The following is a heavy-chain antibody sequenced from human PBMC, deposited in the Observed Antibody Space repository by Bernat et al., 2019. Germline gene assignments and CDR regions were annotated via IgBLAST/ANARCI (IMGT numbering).Heavy chain of an antibody. D-gene: IGHD4-17*01. CDR3: ARVQAVTTYGGAFDI. J-gene: IGHJ3*02. V-gene: IGHV3-53*02. CDR2: IYSGGST. Sequence: EVQLVETGGGLIQPGGSLRLSCAASGFTVSSNYMSWVRQAPGKGLEWVSVIYSGGSTYYADSVKGRFTISRDNSKNTLYLQMNSLRAEDTAVYYCARVQAVTTYGGAFDIWGQGTMVTVSS. CDR1: GFTVSSNY.